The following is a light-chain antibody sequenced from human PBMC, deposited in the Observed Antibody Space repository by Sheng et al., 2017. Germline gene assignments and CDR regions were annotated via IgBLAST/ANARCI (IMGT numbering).Light chain of an antibody. Sequence: VLTQSPGTLSLSPGERATLSCRASQRVSSNYLAWYQQKPGQAPRLLIYRASSRAAGIPDRFSGSGSGTDFTLTISRLEPEDFAVYYCQQYGGAPMYIFGQGTKLEIK. J-gene: IGKJ2*01. CDR3: QQYGGAPMYI. V-gene: IGKV3-20*01. CDR2: RAS. CDR1: QRVSSNY.